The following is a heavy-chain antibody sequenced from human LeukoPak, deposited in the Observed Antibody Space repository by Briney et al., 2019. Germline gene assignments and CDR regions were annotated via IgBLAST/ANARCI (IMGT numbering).Heavy chain of an antibody. V-gene: IGHV2-5*02. J-gene: IGHJ5*02. Sequence: SGPTLVNPTQTLTLTCTFSGFSLSTSGVGVGWIRQPPGKALEWLALIYWDDDKRYSPSLKSRLTITKDTSKNQVVLTMTNMDPVDTATYYCAHNYDILTGQGDWFDPWDQGTLVTVSS. CDR3: AHNYDILTGQGDWFDP. D-gene: IGHD3-9*01. CDR2: IYWDDDK. CDR1: GFSLSTSGVG.